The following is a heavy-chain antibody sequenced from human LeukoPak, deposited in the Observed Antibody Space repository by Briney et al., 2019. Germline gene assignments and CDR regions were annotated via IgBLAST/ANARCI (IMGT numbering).Heavy chain of an antibody. CDR2: IYTSGST. V-gene: IGHV4-61*02. J-gene: IGHJ4*02. D-gene: IGHD6-6*01. CDR1: GGSISSGSYY. CDR3: ARGVASSSDFDY. Sequence: SETLSLTCTVSGGSISSGSYYWSWIRQPAGKGLEWSARIYTSGSTNYHPSLKSRVTISVDTSKNQFSLKLSSVTAADTAVYYCARGVASSSDFDYWGQGTLVTVSS.